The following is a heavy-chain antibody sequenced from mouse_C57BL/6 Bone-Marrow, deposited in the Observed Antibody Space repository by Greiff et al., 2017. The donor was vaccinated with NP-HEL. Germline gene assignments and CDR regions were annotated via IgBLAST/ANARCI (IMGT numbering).Heavy chain of an antibody. V-gene: IGHV2-5*01. J-gene: IGHJ4*01. CDR3: AKGHRCYYAMDY. D-gene: IGHD3-1*01. CDR2: IWRGGST. Sequence: VQLQQSGPGLVQPSQSLSITCTVSGFSLTSYGVHWVRQSPGKGLEWLGVIWRGGSTDYTAAVMSRLSITKDNSKSQVFFKMNSLQADDTAIYYCAKGHRCYYAMDYWGQGTSVTVSS. CDR1: GFSLTSYG.